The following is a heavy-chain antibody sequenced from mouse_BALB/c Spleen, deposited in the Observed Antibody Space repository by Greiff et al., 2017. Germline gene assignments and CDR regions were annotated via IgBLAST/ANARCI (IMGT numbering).Heavy chain of an antibody. Sequence: EVKLQESGGGLVQPGGSLKLSCAASGFTFSSYGMSWVRQTPDKRLELVATINSNGGSTYYPDSVKGRFTISRDNAKNTLYLQMSSLKSEDTAMYYCARDRGSHDYWGQGTTLTVSS. CDR1: GFTFSSYG. D-gene: IGHD1-1*01. CDR3: ARDRGSHDY. J-gene: IGHJ2*01. CDR2: INSNGGST. V-gene: IGHV5-6-3*01.